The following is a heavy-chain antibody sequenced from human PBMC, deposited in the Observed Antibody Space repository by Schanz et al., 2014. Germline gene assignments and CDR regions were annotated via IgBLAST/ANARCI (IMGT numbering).Heavy chain of an antibody. CDR2: IRYDGSTK. J-gene: IGHJ6*02. CDR1: GFTFSSYG. V-gene: IGHV3-33*01. Sequence: QVQLVESGGGVVQPGRSLRLSCATSGFTFSSYGMHWVRQAPGKGLEWVAFIRYDGSTKYYADSVKGRFTISRDNSKNTLYLQMNSLRAEDAAVYYCARVELSVYYYAMDVWGQGTTVTVSS. D-gene: IGHD2-15*01. CDR3: ARVELSVYYYAMDV.